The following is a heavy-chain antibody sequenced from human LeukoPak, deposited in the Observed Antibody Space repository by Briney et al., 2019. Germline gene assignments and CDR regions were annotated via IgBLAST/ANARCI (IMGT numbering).Heavy chain of an antibody. V-gene: IGHV3-74*01. D-gene: IGHD6-19*01. J-gene: IGHJ4*02. CDR1: GSTISGYY. CDR2: INSDGSST. CDR3: LMYTSGWD. Sequence: GGSMRLSCAVSGSTISGYYMHWVRQAPGKGLVWVSRINSDGSSTTYADSVKGRFTISRDNAKNTLYLQTNSLRAEDTAMYYCLMYTSGWDWGQGTLVTVSS.